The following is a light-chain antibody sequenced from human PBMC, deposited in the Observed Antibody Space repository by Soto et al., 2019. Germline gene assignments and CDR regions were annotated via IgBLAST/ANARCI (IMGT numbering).Light chain of an antibody. Sequence: QSVLTQPASVSGSPGQSITISCTGTSSDVGSYNLVSWYQQHPGKAPELMIYEGSKRPSGVSNRFSGSKSGNTASLTISGLQAEDEADYYCCSYAGSPYVFGTGTKVTVL. CDR3: CSYAGSPYV. J-gene: IGLJ1*01. CDR2: EGS. V-gene: IGLV2-23*01. CDR1: SSDVGSYNL.